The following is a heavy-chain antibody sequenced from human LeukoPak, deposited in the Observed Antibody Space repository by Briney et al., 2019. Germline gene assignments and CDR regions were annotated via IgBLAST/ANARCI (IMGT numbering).Heavy chain of an antibody. D-gene: IGHD3-16*02. Sequence: DPGGSLRLSCAASGFTFSSYEMNWVRQAPGKGLEWVSYISSSSGNIYYADSVKGRFTISRDNAKTSLYLQMNSLRAEDTALYYCARDRGGIGYYMDVWGKGTTVTVSS. CDR3: ARDRGGIGYYMDV. V-gene: IGHV3-48*01. CDR1: GFTFSSYE. J-gene: IGHJ6*03. CDR2: ISSSSGNI.